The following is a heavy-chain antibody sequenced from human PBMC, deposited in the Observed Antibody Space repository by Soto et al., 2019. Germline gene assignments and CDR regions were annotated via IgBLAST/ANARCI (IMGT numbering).Heavy chain of an antibody. Sequence: SETLFLTCTVSGGSFKSGSYSWSWIRQPPGKGLEWIGYVYHTGRTSYNPSLKSRVSISMDTSKNQFSLNLDSVTAADTAVYFCARDFAYFDSWGQGTLATVSS. CDR3: ARDFAYFDS. V-gene: IGHV4-61*01. J-gene: IGHJ4*02. CDR2: VYHTGRT. CDR1: GGSFKSGSYS. D-gene: IGHD3-3*01.